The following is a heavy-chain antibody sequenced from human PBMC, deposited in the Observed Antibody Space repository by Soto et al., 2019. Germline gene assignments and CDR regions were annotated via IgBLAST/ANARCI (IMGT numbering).Heavy chain of an antibody. CDR2: IYYSGST. Sequence: NLSLTCTVSGGSISSGDYYWSWIRQPPGKGLEWIGYIYYSGSTYYNPSLKSRVTISVDTSRNQFSLKLSSVTAADTAVYYCARGILAARDGYYFDYWGQGTLVTVSS. V-gene: IGHV4-30-4*01. CDR1: GGSISSGDYY. J-gene: IGHJ4*02. D-gene: IGHD6-6*01. CDR3: ARGILAARDGYYFDY.